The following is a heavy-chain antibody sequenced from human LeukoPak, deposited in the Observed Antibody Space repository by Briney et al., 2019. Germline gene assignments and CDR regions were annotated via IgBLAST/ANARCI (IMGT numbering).Heavy chain of an antibody. CDR1: GGSITSYY. V-gene: IGHV4-59*08. J-gene: IGHJ4*02. D-gene: IGHD5-24*01. CDR3: ATGDGYSFSFDY. Sequence: SETLSLTCTVSGGSITSYYWSWIRQPPGKGLEWIGYIYYSGSTNYNPSLKSRVTISVDTSKTHFSLRLSSVTAADTAVYYCATGDGYSFSFDYWGQGTLVTVSS. CDR2: IYYSGST.